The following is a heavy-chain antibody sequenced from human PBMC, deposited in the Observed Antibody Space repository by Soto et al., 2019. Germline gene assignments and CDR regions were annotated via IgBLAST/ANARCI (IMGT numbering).Heavy chain of an antibody. J-gene: IGHJ4*02. V-gene: IGHV4-4*02. CDR2: SYHSGST. Sequence: QVQLQESGPGLVKPSGTLSLTCAVSGGYISSSNWWSWVRQPPGKGTEWIGESYHSGSTNYNPALKSRVTISVDKSKNQFSLKLSSVTAADTAVYYCARTTRIAVAVQDYWGQGTLVTIS. CDR1: GGYISSSNW. CDR3: ARTTRIAVAVQDY. D-gene: IGHD6-19*01.